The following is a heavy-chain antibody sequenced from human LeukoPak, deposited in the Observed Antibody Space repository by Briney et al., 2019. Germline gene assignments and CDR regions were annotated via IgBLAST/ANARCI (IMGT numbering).Heavy chain of an antibody. V-gene: IGHV1-69*06. J-gene: IGHJ5*02. D-gene: IGHD6-13*01. CDR3: ARDVGITVADSFDP. CDR1: GYTFTSYG. Sequence: SVKVSCKASGYTFTSYGISWVRQAPGQGLEWMGGIIPIFGTANYAQKFQGRVTITADKSTSTAYMELSSLRSEDTAVYYCARDVGITVADSFDPWGQGTLVTVSS. CDR2: IIPIFGTA.